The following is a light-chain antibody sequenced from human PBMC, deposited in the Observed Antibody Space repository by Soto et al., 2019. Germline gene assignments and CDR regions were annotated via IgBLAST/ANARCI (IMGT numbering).Light chain of an antibody. CDR2: DAS. CDR1: QSVSGY. Sequence: EIVLTQSPATLSLSPGERATLSCRTSQSVSGYLAWYQQKPGQAPRLLMYDASNRATGIPARFRGSGSGTDFTLTISSLEPEDFAVYYCQQRSNWPSTFGGGTKLEIK. CDR3: QQRSNWPST. V-gene: IGKV3-11*01. J-gene: IGKJ4*01.